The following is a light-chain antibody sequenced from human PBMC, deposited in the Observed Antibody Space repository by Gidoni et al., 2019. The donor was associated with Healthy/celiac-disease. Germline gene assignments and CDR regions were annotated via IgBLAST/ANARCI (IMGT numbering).Light chain of an antibody. J-gene: IGKJ2*01. V-gene: IGKV3-15*01. CDR1: QSVSSN. CDR2: GAS. CDR3: QQYNNWPFYT. Sequence: EIVMTHSPATLSVSPVERATLSCRASQSVSSNLAWYQQKPGQSPRLLIYGASTRPTGIPARFSGSGSGTEFTLTISSLQSEDFAVYYCQQYNNWPFYTFGQGTKLEIK.